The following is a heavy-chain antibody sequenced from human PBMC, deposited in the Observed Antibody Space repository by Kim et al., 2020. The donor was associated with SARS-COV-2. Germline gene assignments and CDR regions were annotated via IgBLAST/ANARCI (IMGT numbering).Heavy chain of an antibody. D-gene: IGHD6-19*01. CDR3: ARRQFTSGWYYFDY. Sequence: YEDAVKGRFTISRDNSKNTLYLQMNRLRAEDTAVYYCARRQFTSGWYYFDYWGQGTLVTVSS. V-gene: IGHV3-74*01. J-gene: IGHJ4*02.